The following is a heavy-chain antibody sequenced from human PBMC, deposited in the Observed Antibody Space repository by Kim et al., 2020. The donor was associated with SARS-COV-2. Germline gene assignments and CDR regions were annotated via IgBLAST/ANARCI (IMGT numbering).Heavy chain of an antibody. CDR3: ARDSYSGSYGEY. V-gene: IGHV1-18*01. J-gene: IGHJ4*02. Sequence: NYAQKLQGRVTMTTDTSTSTAYMELRSLRSDDTAVYYCARDSYSGSYGEYWGQGTLVTVSS. D-gene: IGHD1-26*01.